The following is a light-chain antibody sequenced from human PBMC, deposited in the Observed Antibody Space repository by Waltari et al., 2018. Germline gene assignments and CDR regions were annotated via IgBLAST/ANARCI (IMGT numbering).Light chain of an antibody. Sequence: QSVLTQPPSVSGAPGQRVSISCTGSGSNLGAGYDVHWYQQHPGKAPKLLIYGTSTRPPGGPDRFFGSLSGTSASLAITALQAEDEAEYYCQSYDTSLSVVFGGGTKLTVL. CDR3: QSYDTSLSVV. J-gene: IGLJ2*01. V-gene: IGLV1-40*01. CDR2: GTS. CDR1: GSNLGAGYD.